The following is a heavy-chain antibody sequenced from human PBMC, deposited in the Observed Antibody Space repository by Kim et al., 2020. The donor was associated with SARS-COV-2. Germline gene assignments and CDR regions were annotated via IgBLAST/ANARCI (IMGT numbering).Heavy chain of an antibody. J-gene: IGHJ5*02. V-gene: IGHV4-31*03. Sequence: SETLSLTCTVSGGSIRSGGYFWIWIRQHPGKGLEWIGYIYNSGSTYYNPSLKSRVTISVDTSKNQLSLKLSSVTAADTAVYYCARVIGGGGQGVNRFDPWGQGTLVTV. CDR2: IYNSGST. D-gene: IGHD2-21*01. CDR1: GGSIRSGGYF. CDR3: ARVIGGGGQGVNRFDP.